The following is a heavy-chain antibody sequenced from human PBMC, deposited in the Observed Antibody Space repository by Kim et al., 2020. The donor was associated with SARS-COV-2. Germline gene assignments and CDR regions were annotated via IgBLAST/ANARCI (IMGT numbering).Heavy chain of an antibody. Sequence: KVRFTIHRVNSKNTLYLQMNSLSAEDTAVYYCARDHYGGVRFLVWLALDYWGQGTLVTVSS. CDR3: ARDHYGGVRFLVWLALDY. D-gene: IGHD3-3*01. V-gene: IGHV3-30*01. J-gene: IGHJ4*02.